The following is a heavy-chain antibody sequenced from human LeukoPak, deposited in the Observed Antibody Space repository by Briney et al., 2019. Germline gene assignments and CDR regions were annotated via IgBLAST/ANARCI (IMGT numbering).Heavy chain of an antibody. Sequence: GASVTVSCTASGYTFTSYYMHWVRQAPGQGLEWMGIINPSGGSTSYAQKFQGRVTMTRDTSTSTVYMELSSLRSEDTAVYYCASGLIAVAGTLDYWGQGTLVTVSS. J-gene: IGHJ4*02. D-gene: IGHD6-19*01. CDR1: GYTFTSYY. CDR3: ASGLIAVAGTLDY. CDR2: INPSGGST. V-gene: IGHV1-46*01.